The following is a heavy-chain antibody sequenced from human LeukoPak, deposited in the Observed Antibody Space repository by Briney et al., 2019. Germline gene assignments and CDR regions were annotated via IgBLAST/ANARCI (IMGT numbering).Heavy chain of an antibody. J-gene: IGHJ3*02. D-gene: IGHD4-23*01. CDR2: INPSGGST. CDR3: ARASGGIPDAFDI. V-gene: IGHV1-46*01. CDR1: GYIFTYYY. Sequence: APVNVSCKASGYIFTYYYTHWVRQAPGQGLEWMGMINPSGGSTSYVQQFQGRVTMTRDMAASTVYMELSSLRSEDTAVYYCARASGGIPDAFDIWGQGTMVTVSS.